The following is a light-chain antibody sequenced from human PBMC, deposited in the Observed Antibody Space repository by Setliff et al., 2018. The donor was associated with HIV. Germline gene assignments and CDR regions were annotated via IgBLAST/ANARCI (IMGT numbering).Light chain of an antibody. CDR2: DVS. V-gene: IGLV2-14*03. CDR1: SSDVGGYSF. J-gene: IGLJ1*01. Sequence: QSALTQPASVSGSPGQSITISCTGTSSDVGGYSFVSWYQQHPGKAPKLMIYDVSYRPSGVSDRFSGSKSGSTASLTISGLQAEDEADYYCLSYTSSTPLYVFATGTKV. CDR3: LSYTSSTPLYV.